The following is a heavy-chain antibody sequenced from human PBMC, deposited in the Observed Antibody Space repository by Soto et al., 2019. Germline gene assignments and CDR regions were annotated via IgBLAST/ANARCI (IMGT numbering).Heavy chain of an antibody. D-gene: IGHD3-10*01. J-gene: IGHJ5*02. V-gene: IGHV1-69*13. CDR1: GGTFSTYG. Sequence: SVKVSCKTAGGTFSTYGINWVRQAPGQGLELIGGIVPGLGTTNYAQKFQGRVRIIADAPTRTAYLELRSLRYEDTAMYYCARSYASGSPNWFDPWGQGTQVTVYS. CDR3: ARSYASGSPNWFDP. CDR2: IVPGLGTT.